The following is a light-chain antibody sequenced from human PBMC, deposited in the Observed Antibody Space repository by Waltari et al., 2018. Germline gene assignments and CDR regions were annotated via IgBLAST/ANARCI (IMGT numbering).Light chain of an antibody. Sequence: QSALTQPASVSGSPGQSITISCTGTSRDVGYFNHVSWFQHHPDRAPKLLIYGVTDRPSGVSRRLRGSKSVNTASLAISGLQAEDEADYYCSSYTGRGTVIFGGGTKLTVL. J-gene: IGLJ2*01. CDR2: GVT. CDR1: SRDVGYFNH. CDR3: SSYTGRGTVI. V-gene: IGLV2-14*01.